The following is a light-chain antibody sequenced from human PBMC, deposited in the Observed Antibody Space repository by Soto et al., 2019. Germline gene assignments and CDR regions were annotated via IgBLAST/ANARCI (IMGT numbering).Light chain of an antibody. Sequence: EIVLTQSPGTLSLSPGERGTLSCRASQSVSNNYLAWYQQKPGQAPRLLIYGASSRATGIPARFSGSGSGTDFTLTISRLDPEDFAVYDGQQYGSSFRTFGQGTKVDIK. CDR1: QSVSNNY. J-gene: IGKJ1*01. V-gene: IGKV3-20*01. CDR2: GAS. CDR3: QQYGSSFRT.